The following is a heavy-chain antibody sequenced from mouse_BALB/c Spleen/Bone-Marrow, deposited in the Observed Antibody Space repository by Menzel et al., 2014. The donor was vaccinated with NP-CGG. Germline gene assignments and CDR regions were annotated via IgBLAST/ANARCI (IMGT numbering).Heavy chain of an antibody. J-gene: IGHJ2*01. V-gene: IGHV1-82*01. CDR3: ARSGYDYEHY. Sequence: QVQLQQSGPELVKPGASVKISCKASGYAFSSSWMNWVKRRPGQGLEWIGRIYPGNGDTNYNGEFKGKATLTADKSSSTAYMQLSSLASVASAVYFCARSGYDYEHYWGQGTTLTVSS. CDR2: IYPGNGDT. D-gene: IGHD2-4*01. CDR1: GYAFSSSW.